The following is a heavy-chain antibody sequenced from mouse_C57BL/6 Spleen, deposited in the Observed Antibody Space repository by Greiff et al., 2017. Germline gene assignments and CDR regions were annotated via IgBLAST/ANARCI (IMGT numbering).Heavy chain of an antibody. CDR2: INPSTGGT. V-gene: IGHV1-42*01. CDR3: ARSGRNYAMDY. J-gene: IGHJ4*01. CDR1: GYSFTGYY. Sequence: EVQLQQSGPELVKPGASVKISCKASGYSFTGYYMNWVKQSPEKSLEWIGEINPSTGGTTYNQKFKAKATLTVDKSSSTAYMQLKSLTSEDSAVYYCARSGRNYAMDYWVQGTSVTVSS. D-gene: IGHD3-1*01.